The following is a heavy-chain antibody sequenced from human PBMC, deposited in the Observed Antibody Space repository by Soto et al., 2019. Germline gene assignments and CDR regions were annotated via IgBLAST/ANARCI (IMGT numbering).Heavy chain of an antibody. CDR3: ARRRATAGIVVDY. J-gene: IGHJ4*02. V-gene: IGHV1-8*01. CDR1: GYTFTSYD. D-gene: IGHD6-13*01. CDR2: MNPHSGNT. Sequence: ASVKVSCKASGYTFTSYDINWVRQATGQGLEWMGWMNPHSGNTGYAQKFQGGVTMTGNTSITTVYMELSGLRSEDTAVYYCARRRATAGIVVDYWGQGTLVTVSS.